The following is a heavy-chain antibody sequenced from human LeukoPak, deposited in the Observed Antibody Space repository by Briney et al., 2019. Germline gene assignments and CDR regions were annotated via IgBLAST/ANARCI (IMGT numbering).Heavy chain of an antibody. V-gene: IGHV4-34*01. D-gene: IGHD3-9*01. CDR2: INHSGST. J-gene: IGHJ4*02. Sequence: PSETLSLTCAVYGGSFSGYYWSWIRQLPGKGLEWIGEINHSGSTNYNPSLKSRVTISVDTSKNQFSLKLSSVTAADTAVYYCARASSLYDILTGYYTSFDYWGQGTLVTVSS. CDR1: GGSFSGYY. CDR3: ARASSLYDILTGYYTSFDY.